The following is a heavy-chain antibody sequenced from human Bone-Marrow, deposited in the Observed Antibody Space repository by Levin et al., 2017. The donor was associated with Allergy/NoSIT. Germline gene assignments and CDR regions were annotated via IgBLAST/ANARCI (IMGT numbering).Heavy chain of an antibody. CDR2: ISSSSSYT. CDR1: GFTFSDYY. J-gene: IGHJ4*02. V-gene: IGHV3-11*05. Sequence: GESLKISCAASGFTFSDYYMSWIRQAPGKGLEWVSYISSSSSYTNYADSVKGRFTISRDNAKNSLYLQMNSLRAEDTAVYYCARVREQQLSPLDYWGQGTLVTVSS. CDR3: ARVREQQLSPLDY. D-gene: IGHD6-13*01.